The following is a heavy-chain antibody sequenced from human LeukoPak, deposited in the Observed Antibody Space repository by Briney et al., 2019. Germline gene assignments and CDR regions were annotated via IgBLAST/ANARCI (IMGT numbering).Heavy chain of an antibody. J-gene: IGHJ6*02. CDR2: TYYGAKWYN. D-gene: IGHD6-19*01. CDR3: ARVTEVAGTPDYYYYYGMDV. CDR1: GDTVSSNSAA. Sequence: QTLSLTCAISGDTVSSNSAAWNCIRHPPWGGLEWLVSTYYGAKWYNDYAVSVTSRITTNPDTSKNQFSLQLNSVTPEDTAVSYCARVTEVAGTPDYYYYYGMDVWGQGTTVTVSS. V-gene: IGHV6-1*01.